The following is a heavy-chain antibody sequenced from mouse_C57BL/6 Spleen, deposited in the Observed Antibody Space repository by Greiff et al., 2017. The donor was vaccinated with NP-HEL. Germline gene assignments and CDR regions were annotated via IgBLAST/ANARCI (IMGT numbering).Heavy chain of an antibody. V-gene: IGHV1-22*01. Sequence: EVQLQQSGPELVKPGASVKMSCKASGYTFTDYNMHWVKQSHGKSLEWIGYINPNNGGTSYNQKFKGKATLTVNKSSSTAYMELRSLTSEDSAVYYCARDLYYGSPYFDDWGQGTTLTVSS. CDR1: GYTFTDYN. J-gene: IGHJ2*01. D-gene: IGHD1-1*01. CDR3: ARDLYYGSPYFDD. CDR2: INPNNGGT.